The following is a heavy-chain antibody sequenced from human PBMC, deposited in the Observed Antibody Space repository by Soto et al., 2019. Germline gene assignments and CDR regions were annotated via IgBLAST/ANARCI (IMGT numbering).Heavy chain of an antibody. Sequence: WVSVRLSCAPSAVTFISYSVRVFVHPPFKWLEWVAVISYDGSNKYYADSVKGRFTISRDNSKNTLYLQMNSLRAEDTAVYYCARGGGGTGTTRGPAAKIDYWGQGTLVTVSS. D-gene: IGHD1-7*01. CDR3: ARGGGGTGTTRGPAAKIDY. V-gene: IGHV3-30*11. CDR1: AVTFISYS. CDR2: ISYDGSNK. J-gene: IGHJ4*02.